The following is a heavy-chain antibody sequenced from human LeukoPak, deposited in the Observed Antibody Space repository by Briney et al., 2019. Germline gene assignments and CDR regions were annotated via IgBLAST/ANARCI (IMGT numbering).Heavy chain of an antibody. V-gene: IGHV4-59*08. Sequence: SSETLSLTCAVSGGSISSSYCTWIRQPPGKGLELIGYISYTGSTDYNPPLKSRVTISLDTSKNQFSLKLSSVTAADTAVYYCATLTTVVTPAYFDSWGQGTLVTVSS. CDR2: ISYTGST. CDR1: GGSISSSY. D-gene: IGHD4-23*01. CDR3: ATLTTVVTPAYFDS. J-gene: IGHJ4*02.